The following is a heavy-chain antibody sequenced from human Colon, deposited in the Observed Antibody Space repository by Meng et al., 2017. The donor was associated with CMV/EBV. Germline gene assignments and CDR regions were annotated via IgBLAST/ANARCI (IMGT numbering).Heavy chain of an antibody. CDR1: GFTASDNY. CDR3: VRDHRNGRIRAGMDV. CDR2: IYSGSSP. D-gene: IGHD1-14*01. Sequence: GESLKISCAASGFTASDNYMTWVRQAPGKGLEWVSVIYSGSSPDYADSVKGRVIISRDNSKNTVYLEMNSLKPEDTAKYYCVRDHRNGRIRAGMDVWGQGTTVTVSS. J-gene: IGHJ6*02. V-gene: IGHV3-53*01.